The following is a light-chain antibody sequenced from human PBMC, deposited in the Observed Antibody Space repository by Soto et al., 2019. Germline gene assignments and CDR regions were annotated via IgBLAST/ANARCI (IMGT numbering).Light chain of an antibody. CDR1: SSDVGGYNY. CDR3: SSYNSSSPYV. V-gene: IGLV2-14*01. CDR2: EVS. Sequence: QSVLTQPASVSGSPGQSIAISCTGTSSDVGGYNYVSWYQQHPGKAPKLMIHEVSNRPSGVSNRFSGSKSGNTASLTISGLQAEDDADYYCSSYNSSSPYVFGTGTKVTVL. J-gene: IGLJ1*01.